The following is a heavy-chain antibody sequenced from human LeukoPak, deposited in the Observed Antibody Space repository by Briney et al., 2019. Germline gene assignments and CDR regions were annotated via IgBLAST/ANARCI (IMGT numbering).Heavy chain of an antibody. CDR2: IRSKAYGGTT. V-gene: IGHV3-49*03. J-gene: IGHJ6*03. Sequence: PGGSLRLSCTASGFTFGDYAMSWFRQAPGKGLEWVGFIRSKAYGGTTEYAASVKGRFTISRDDSKIIAYLQMNSLETEDTAVYYCTRDREVGRYYYYYYYMDVWGKGTTVTVSS. CDR3: TRDREVGRYYYYYYYMDV. D-gene: IGHD2-2*01. CDR1: GFTFGDYA.